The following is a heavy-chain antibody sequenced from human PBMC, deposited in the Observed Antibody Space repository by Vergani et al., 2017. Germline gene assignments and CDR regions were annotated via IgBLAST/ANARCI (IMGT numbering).Heavy chain of an antibody. J-gene: IGHJ5*02. V-gene: IGHV1-8*01. CDR2: MNPNSGNT. CDR1: GYTFTSYD. Sequence: QVQLVQSGAEVKKPGASLKVSCKASGYTFTSYDINWVRQATGQGLEWMGWMNPNSGNTGYAQKFQGRITMTRDTSMSTAYMELSSIRSDDTAVYYCARVRTRERTTDDYRFDPWGQGTLVTVSS. CDR3: ARVRTRERTTDDYRFDP. D-gene: IGHD4-11*01.